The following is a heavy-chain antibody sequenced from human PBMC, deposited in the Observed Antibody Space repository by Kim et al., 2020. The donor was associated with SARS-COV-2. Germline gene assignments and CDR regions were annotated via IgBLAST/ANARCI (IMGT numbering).Heavy chain of an antibody. J-gene: IGHJ6*02. D-gene: IGHD3-10*01. CDR3: ARVDGSGSYYTNYGMDV. CDR1: GYTFKRYG. V-gene: IGHV1-18*01. CDR2: ISAYNGNT. Sequence: ASVKVSCKGSGYTFKRYGISWVRQAPGQGLEWMGWISAYNGNTNYAQKLQDRVTMTTDTSTSTAYMELRSLRSDDTAVYYCARVDGSGSYYTNYGMDVWGQGTTVTVSS.